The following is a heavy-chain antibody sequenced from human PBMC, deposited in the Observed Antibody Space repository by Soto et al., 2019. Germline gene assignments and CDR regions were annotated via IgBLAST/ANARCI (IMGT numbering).Heavy chain of an antibody. V-gene: IGHV4-34*01. J-gene: IGHJ6*02. CDR2: INHAGGT. Sequence: SETLSLTCAVYGGPFSDYHWTWIRQPPGKGLEWIGEINHAGGTNYNPSLKSRVSISVHTSKNQFSLKLRSLTAADTAVYYCAGGQPHYYYYFAMDVWGQGTTVTVSS. CDR3: AGGQPHYYYYFAMDV. D-gene: IGHD3-10*01. CDR1: GGPFSDYH.